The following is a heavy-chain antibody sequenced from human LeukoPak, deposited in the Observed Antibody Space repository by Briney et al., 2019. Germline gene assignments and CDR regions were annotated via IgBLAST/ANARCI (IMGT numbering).Heavy chain of an antibody. CDR2: ISSSSYI. CDR3: ARDGGRDTAAP. CDR1: GFTFSSYS. J-gene: IGHJ5*02. D-gene: IGHD5-18*01. V-gene: IGHV3-21*01. Sequence: GGSLRLSCAASGFTFSSYSMNWVRQAPGKGLEWVSSISSSSYIYYADSVKGRFTISRDNAKNSLYLQMNSLRAEDTAVYYCARDGGRDTAAPWGQGTLVTVSS.